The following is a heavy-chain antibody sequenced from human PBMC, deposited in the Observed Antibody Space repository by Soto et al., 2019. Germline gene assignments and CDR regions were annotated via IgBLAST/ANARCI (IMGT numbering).Heavy chain of an antibody. J-gene: IGHJ4*02. CDR1: GFIFSAYG. Sequence: QVQLVESGGGVVQPGRSLRLSCAASGFIFSAYGIHWVRQAPGKGLEWVAVISYDGNNEHYADSVKGRFTISRDNSKKTLFMKISSLGAEDTDVYYCAKDTYYNDPTGYYVFDYWGQGTLVTVSS. D-gene: IGHD3-22*01. CDR2: ISYDGNNE. CDR3: AKDTYYNDPTGYYVFDY. V-gene: IGHV3-30*18.